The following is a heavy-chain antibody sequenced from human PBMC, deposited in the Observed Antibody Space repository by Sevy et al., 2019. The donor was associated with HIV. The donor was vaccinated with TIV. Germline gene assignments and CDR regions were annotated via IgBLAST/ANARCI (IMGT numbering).Heavy chain of an antibody. CDR2: TRNKADGYTT. CDR3: ATHAGIAAAGRVFDY. Sequence: GGSLRLSCAASGFAFYDYSMSWIRQAPGKGLEWVGRTRNKADGYTTEYAASVKGRFTISRDESKNSLYVQMNSLKAEDTAVYYCATHAGIAAAGRVFDYWGQGTLVTVSS. CDR1: GFAFYDYS. D-gene: IGHD6-13*01. J-gene: IGHJ4*02. V-gene: IGHV3-72*01.